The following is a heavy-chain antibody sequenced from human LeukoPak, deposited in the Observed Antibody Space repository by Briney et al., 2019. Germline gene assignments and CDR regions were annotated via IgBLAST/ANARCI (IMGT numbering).Heavy chain of an antibody. Sequence: GGPLRLSCAASGFTFKLYWMHWVRHVPGKRPVWVSRINDDGSDTIYADSVRGRFTISRDDAKNTVYLQMNNLRAEDTAVYYCVRGGPSTWSWGQGTLVTVSS. CDR3: VRGGPSTWS. CDR2: INDDGSDT. V-gene: IGHV3-74*01. J-gene: IGHJ5*02. CDR1: GFTFKLYW. D-gene: IGHD2-15*01.